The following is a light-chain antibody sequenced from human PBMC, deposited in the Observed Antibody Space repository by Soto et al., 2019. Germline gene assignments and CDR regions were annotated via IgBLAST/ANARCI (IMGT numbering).Light chain of an antibody. Sequence: TQSPGTVSLSPGERATLSCRASQTGSSNYLAWYQQKPGQAPRLLIYGTSTRATGVPDRFSGSGSGTEFTLTISSLQSEDFAVYYCQQYNNWPWTFGQGTKVDIK. CDR3: QQYNNWPWT. CDR2: GTS. CDR1: QTGSSN. J-gene: IGKJ1*01. V-gene: IGKV3D-15*01.